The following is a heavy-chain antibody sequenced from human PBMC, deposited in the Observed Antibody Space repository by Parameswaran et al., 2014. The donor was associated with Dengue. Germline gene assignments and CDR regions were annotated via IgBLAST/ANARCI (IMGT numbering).Heavy chain of an antibody. D-gene: IGHD3-3*01. CDR3: ARDRGEYYDFWSGYYNVQIWFDP. V-gene: IGHV1-2*02. Sequence: WVRQAPGQGLEWMGWINPNSGGTNYAQKFQGRVTMTRDTSVSTAYMELSRLRSDDTAVYYCARDRGEYYDFWSGYYNVQIWFDPWGQGTLVPSPQ. CDR2: INPNSGGT. J-gene: IGHJ5*02.